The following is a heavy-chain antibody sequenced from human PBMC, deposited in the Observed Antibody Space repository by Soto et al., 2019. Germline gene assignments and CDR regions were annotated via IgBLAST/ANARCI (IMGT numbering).Heavy chain of an antibody. V-gene: IGHV4-31*03. D-gene: IGHD6-13*01. CDR3: ARGDSSWYLYYYYYGMDV. J-gene: IGHJ6*02. CDR2: IDYGGST. Sequence: LSVTCSVSGGSINTYGYYWSWIRQHPGQGLEWIGYIDYGGSTYYNPSLKTRAVISLDTSENQFSLNLRSVTAADTAVYYCARGDSSWYLYYYYYGMDVWGQGTTVTVSS. CDR1: GGSINTYGYY.